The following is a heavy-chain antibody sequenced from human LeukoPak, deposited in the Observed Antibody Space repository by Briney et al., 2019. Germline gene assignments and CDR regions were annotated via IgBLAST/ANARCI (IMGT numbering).Heavy chain of an antibody. Sequence: PGRSLRLSCAASGFTFSSYAMHWVRQAPGKGLEWVAVISYDGSNKYYADSVKGRFTISRDNSKNTLYLQMNSLRAEDTAVYYCAKDTAGYSSSWADYWGQGTLVTVSS. V-gene: IGHV3-30*01. J-gene: IGHJ4*02. CDR1: GFTFSSYA. CDR3: AKDTAGYSSSWADY. CDR2: ISYDGSNK. D-gene: IGHD6-13*01.